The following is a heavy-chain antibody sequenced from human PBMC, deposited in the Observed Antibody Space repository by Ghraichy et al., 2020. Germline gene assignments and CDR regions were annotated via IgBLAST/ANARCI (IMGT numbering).Heavy chain of an antibody. CDR2: ISNSYSI. Sequence: YISNSYSIFYADSVKGRFTISRDNAKNSLSLQMNSLRVEYTATYFCVSGFTSSSGHPGYWGQGTLGTASS. CDR3: VSGFTSSSGHPGY. D-gene: IGHD6-6*01. J-gene: IGHJ4*02. V-gene: IGHV3-69-1*02.